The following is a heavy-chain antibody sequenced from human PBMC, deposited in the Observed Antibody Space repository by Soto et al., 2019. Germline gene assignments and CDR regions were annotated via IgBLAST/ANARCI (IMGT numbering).Heavy chain of an antibody. V-gene: IGHV4-34*10. CDR1: VGSFRGYF. J-gene: IGHJ4*02. Sequence: SETLSLTCAVYVGSFRGYFGSWIRQPPGKGLEWIGEINHSGITSYSPSLGSRVTTSVDTPKNQFSLRLRSVTAADTAIYYCARRFCSDSYCSYFDYWGRGTLVTVSS. D-gene: IGHD2-15*01. CDR3: ARRFCSDSYCSYFDY. CDR2: INHSGIT.